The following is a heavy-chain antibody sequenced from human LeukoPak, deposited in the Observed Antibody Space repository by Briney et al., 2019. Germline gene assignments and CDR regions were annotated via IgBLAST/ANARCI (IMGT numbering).Heavy chain of an antibody. D-gene: IGHD4-17*01. CDR3: ARERHDYGDFDY. CDR1: GYTFTSYG. Sequence: SVTVSCKASGYTFTSYGISWERQAPGQGLEWMGWIILIFDKANYAQKFKGRLTITADKSTSTAYMELSSLRSEDTAVYYCARERHDYGDFDYWGQGTLVTVSS. CDR2: IILIFDKA. J-gene: IGHJ4*02. V-gene: IGHV1-69*06.